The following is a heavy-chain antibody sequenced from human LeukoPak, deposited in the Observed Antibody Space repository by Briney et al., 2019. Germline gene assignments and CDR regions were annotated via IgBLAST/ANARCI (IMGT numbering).Heavy chain of an antibody. V-gene: IGHV5-51*01. J-gene: IGHJ5*02. CDR1: GYSFTSYW. D-gene: IGHD3-3*01. Sequence: GESLKISCKGSGYSFTSYWIGWVRQVPGKGLEWMGIIYPGDSDTRYSPSFQGQVTISADKSISTAYLQWSSLKASDTAMYYCARHTRYYDFWSGYDYNWFDPWGQGTLVTVSS. CDR3: ARHTRYYDFWSGYDYNWFDP. CDR2: IYPGDSDT.